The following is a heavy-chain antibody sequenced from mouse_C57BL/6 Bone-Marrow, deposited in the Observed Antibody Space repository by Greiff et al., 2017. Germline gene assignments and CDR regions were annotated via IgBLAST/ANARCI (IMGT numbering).Heavy chain of an antibody. Sequence: VKVEESGPGLVQPSQSLSITCTVSGFSLTSYGVHWVRQPPGKGLEWLGVIWSGGSTDYNAAFISRLSISKDNSKSQVFFKMNSLQADDTAIYYCAKKRRRGAMDYWGQGTSVTVSS. CDR1: GFSLTSYG. CDR3: AKKRRRGAMDY. CDR2: IWSGGST. V-gene: IGHV2-4*01. J-gene: IGHJ4*01.